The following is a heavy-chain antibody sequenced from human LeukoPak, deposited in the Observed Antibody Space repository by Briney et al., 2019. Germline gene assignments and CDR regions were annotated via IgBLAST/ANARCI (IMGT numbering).Heavy chain of an antibody. CDR2: ISGSGGST. J-gene: IGHJ4*02. D-gene: IGHD3-22*01. CDR3: ATSPYYYDSSGPFDY. CDR1: GFTXXSYA. Sequence: GFTXXSYAMSWVRQAPGKGLEWVSAISGSGGSTYYADSVKGRFTISRDNSKNTLYLQMNSLRAEDTAVYYCATSPYYYDSSGPFDYWGQGTLDTVSS. V-gene: IGHV3-23*01.